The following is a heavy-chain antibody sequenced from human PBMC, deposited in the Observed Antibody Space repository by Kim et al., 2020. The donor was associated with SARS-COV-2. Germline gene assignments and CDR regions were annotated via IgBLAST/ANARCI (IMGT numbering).Heavy chain of an antibody. CDR2: ISDSGGRT. J-gene: IGHJ4*02. V-gene: IGHV3-23*01. CDR3: AKAGQRLVWGYFDY. D-gene: IGHD6-13*01. Sequence: GGSLRLSCTASGFTFTSYAMTWVRPAPGKGLEWVSGISDSGGRTYYGDPVRGRFTIFRDNSKSTLYLQLNTLRVEDTALYYCAKAGQRLVWGYFDYWGQGTLVTVSS. CDR1: GFTFTSYA.